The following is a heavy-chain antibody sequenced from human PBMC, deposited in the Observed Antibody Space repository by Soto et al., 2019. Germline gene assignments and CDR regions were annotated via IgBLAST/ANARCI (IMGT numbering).Heavy chain of an antibody. CDR2: INPSGDSR. V-gene: IGHV1-46*01. Sequence: ASVKVSCKASGFSFSDYFMHWVRQAPGQGLEWMGIINPSGDSRNYAQKFQGRVTITRDTSTSTVYMDLSRLRYEDTAVYSCARYNSQNYATPAARSSFRPWRKGTPVTVSS. D-gene: IGHD2-15*01. CDR3: ARYNSQNYATPAARSSFRP. CDR1: GFSFSDYF. J-gene: IGHJ5*02.